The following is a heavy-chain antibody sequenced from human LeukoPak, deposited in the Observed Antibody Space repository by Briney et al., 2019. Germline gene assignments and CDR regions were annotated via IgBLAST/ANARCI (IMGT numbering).Heavy chain of an antibody. J-gene: IGHJ4*02. Sequence: ASVKVSCKASGYTFTGYYMHWVRQAPGQGLEWMGWINPNSGGTNYAQKFQGWVTMTRDTSISTAYMELSRLRSDDTAVYYCARDGGYCSSTSCSEYFDYWGRGTLVTVSS. V-gene: IGHV1-2*04. CDR1: GYTFTGYY. CDR3: ARDGGYCSSTSCSEYFDY. D-gene: IGHD2-2*01. CDR2: INPNSGGT.